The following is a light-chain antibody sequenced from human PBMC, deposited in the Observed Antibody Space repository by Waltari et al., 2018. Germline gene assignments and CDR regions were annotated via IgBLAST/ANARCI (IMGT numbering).Light chain of an antibody. CDR3: QQYNNWPLT. CDR1: QSVSSN. V-gene: IGKV3-15*01. Sequence: EIVMTQSPATLSVSPGERATLSCRASQSVSSNLAWYQQKPGQAPRLLIYRASTRATEIPARFSGSGSGTEFTLTISSLQSEDFAVYYCQQYNNWPLTFGGGTKVEIK. J-gene: IGKJ4*01. CDR2: RAS.